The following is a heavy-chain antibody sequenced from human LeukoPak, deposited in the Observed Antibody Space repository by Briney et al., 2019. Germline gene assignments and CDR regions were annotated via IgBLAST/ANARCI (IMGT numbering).Heavy chain of an antibody. D-gene: IGHD3-22*01. CDR1: GYSISSGYY. CDR2: IYHSGST. J-gene: IGHJ4*02. Sequence: SETLSLTCTVSGYSISSGYYWGWIRQPPGKGLEWIGSIYHSGSTYYNPSLKSRVTISVDTSKNQFSLKLSSVTAADTVVYYCARRYYYDSSGYYYVSFLSSDPYYFDYWGQGTLVTVSS. V-gene: IGHV4-38-2*02. CDR3: ARRYYYDSSGYYYVSFLSSDPYYFDY.